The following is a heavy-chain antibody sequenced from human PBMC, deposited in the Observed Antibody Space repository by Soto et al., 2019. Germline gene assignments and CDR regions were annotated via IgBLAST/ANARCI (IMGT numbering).Heavy chain of an antibody. CDR3: AKDLIRGDGYIDFDY. CDR2: IFAGGGST. J-gene: IGHJ4*02. Sequence: QSGGSLRLSCAPSGFTFSNYAMFWVRQAPGKGLEWVSTIFAGGGSTYYADSVKGRFTISRDNSKNILFLQMDSLRAEDTAVYFCAKDLIRGDGYIDFDYWGQGTLVTVSS. CDR1: GFTFSNYA. D-gene: IGHD3-10*01. V-gene: IGHV3-23*01.